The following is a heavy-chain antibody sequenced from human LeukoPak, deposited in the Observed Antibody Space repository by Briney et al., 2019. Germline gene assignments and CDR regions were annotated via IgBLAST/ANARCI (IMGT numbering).Heavy chain of an antibody. D-gene: IGHD4-17*01. Sequence: PGGSLRLSCVASGFTFDDYAMHWVRQAPGKGLEWVSGISWNSGSIGYADSVKGRFTISRDNAKNSLYLQMNSLRAEDTALYYCAKDFDYGDYYFDYWGQGTLVTVSS. CDR2: ISWNSGSI. CDR3: AKDFDYGDYYFDY. CDR1: GFTFDDYA. J-gene: IGHJ4*02. V-gene: IGHV3-9*01.